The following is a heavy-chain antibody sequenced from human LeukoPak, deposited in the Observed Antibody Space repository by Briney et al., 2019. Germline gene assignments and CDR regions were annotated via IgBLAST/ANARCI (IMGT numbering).Heavy chain of an antibody. J-gene: IGHJ4*02. CDR1: GFIFRNFA. Sequence: GGSLRLSCSASGFIFRNFAISWVRQAPGKGLEGVSSIGGDDTHYADSVKGRFTISRDDSRSTVDLQMSSLRAEDTAVYYCAKDGQSFNSMYDYFDSWGQGTLVTVSS. V-gene: IGHV3-23*01. CDR2: IGGDDT. D-gene: IGHD2-8*01. CDR3: AKDGQSFNSMYDYFDS.